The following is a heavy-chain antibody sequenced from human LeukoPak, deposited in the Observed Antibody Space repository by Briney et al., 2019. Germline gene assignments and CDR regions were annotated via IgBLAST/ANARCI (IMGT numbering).Heavy chain of an antibody. CDR2: IIPIFGTA. CDR1: GGTFSSYA. Sequence: SVKVSFKASGGTFSSYAISWVRQAPGQGLEWMGGIIPIFGTANYAQKFQGRVTITTDESTSTAYMELSSLRSEDTAVYYCARDRGDGYNYFDYWGQGTLVTVSS. V-gene: IGHV1-69*05. J-gene: IGHJ4*02. CDR3: ARDRGDGYNYFDY. D-gene: IGHD5-24*01.